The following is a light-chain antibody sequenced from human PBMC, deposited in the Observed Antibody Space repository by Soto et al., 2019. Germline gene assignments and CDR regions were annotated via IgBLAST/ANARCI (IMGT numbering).Light chain of an antibody. V-gene: IGKV3-20*01. CDR3: QQYGSSPVT. Sequence: EIVLTQSPGTLSLSPGERATLSCRASQSVSSTYLAWYQQKPGQTPRLLIYGASSRATGIPDRFSGSGAGTDFTLTITRLEAEDFAVYYGQQYGSSPVTFGQGTRLDIK. J-gene: IGKJ5*01. CDR1: QSVSSTY. CDR2: GAS.